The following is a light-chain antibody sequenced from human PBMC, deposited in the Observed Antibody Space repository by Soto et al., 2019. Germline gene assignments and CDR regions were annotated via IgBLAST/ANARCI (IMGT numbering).Light chain of an antibody. J-gene: IGKJ2*01. CDR1: QGISSY. CDR3: QQLNSYPYT. V-gene: IGKV1-9*01. Sequence: DIQLTQSPSFLSASVGDRVTITCRASQGISSYLAWYQQKPGKAPKFLIYAASTLQSGVPSRFSGSGSGTEFTLTISSLQPEDFATYSCQQLNSYPYTFGQGTNLEIK. CDR2: AAS.